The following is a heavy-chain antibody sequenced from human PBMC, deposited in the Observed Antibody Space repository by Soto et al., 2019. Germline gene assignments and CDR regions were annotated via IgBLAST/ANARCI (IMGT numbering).Heavy chain of an antibody. D-gene: IGHD6-13*01. CDR2: IIPIFGTA. V-gene: IGHV1-69*01. CDR1: GGTFSSYA. J-gene: IGHJ5*02. CDR3: ARAPGIAAAGTLNLFDP. Sequence: QVQLVQSGAEVKKPGSSVKVSCKASGGTFSSYAISWVRQAPGQGLEWMGGIIPIFGTANYAQKFQVRVTISADESTSTAYMELSSLRSEDTAVYYCARAPGIAAAGTLNLFDPWGPGTLVTVSS.